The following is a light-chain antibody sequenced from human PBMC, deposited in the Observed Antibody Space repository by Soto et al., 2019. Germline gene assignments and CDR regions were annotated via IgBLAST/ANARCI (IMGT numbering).Light chain of an antibody. CDR1: KLGDKY. Sequence: SYELTQPPSVSVSPGQTASITCSGDKLGDKYASWYQQKPGQSPVLVIYQDTKRPSGIPERFSGSNSGNTATLTISGTRAMDEADYYCQAWDSSTVVFGGGTKLTVL. V-gene: IGLV3-1*01. J-gene: IGLJ2*01. CDR2: QDT. CDR3: QAWDSSTVV.